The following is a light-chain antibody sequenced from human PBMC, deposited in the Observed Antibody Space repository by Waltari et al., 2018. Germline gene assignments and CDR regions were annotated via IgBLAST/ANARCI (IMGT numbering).Light chain of an antibody. V-gene: IGKV4-1*01. J-gene: IGKJ1*01. Sequence: DVVMTQSPDSLAVSLGERATIKCKSSQTVLHSSNNRNYLAWYQQKAGQSPKMLIYWASTREAGVPDRFSGSGSGTDCTLAIDSLQAEDGAVYHCQQYYSVPPTFGQGTKVEIK. CDR2: WAS. CDR3: QQYYSVPPT. CDR1: QTVLHSSNNRNY.